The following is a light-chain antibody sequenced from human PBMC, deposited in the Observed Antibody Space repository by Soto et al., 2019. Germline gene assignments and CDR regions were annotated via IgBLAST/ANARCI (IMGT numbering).Light chain of an antibody. V-gene: IGKV1-5*01. CDR1: QSVSGW. CDR2: DAS. Sequence: DIQMTQSPSTLSASLGDTVTVTCRASQSVSGWLAWYQQKPGKAPKFLIYDASSLESGVPSRFSGSGSGTEFTLSISSLQPDDFATYYCQQYNIYPWTFGQGTKVDI. J-gene: IGKJ1*01. CDR3: QQYNIYPWT.